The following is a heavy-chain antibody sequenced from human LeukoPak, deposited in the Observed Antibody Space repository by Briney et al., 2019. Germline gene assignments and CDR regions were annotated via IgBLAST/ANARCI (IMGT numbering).Heavy chain of an antibody. CDR2: IYPGDSDT. V-gene: IGHV5-51*01. CDR3: ATREWVINARGAFDF. Sequence: GESLKISCKASGYSFTGYWIGWVRPLPGEGLEWMGVIYPGDSDTRYSPPFQGQVTISADKSISTAYLQWSSLKASDTAIYYCATREWVINARGAFDFWGQGTMVTVSS. CDR1: GYSFTGYW. D-gene: IGHD2-21*01. J-gene: IGHJ3*01.